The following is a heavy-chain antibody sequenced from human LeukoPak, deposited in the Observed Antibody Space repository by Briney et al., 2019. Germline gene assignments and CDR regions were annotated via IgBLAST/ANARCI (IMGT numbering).Heavy chain of an antibody. J-gene: IGHJ6*03. CDR1: GGSISSYY. CDR3: ARDLGGPQHRSYMDV. D-gene: IGHD3-16*01. Sequence: SSETLSLTCTVSGGSISSYYWSWIRQPAGKGLEWIGRIYTSGSTNFNPSLKSRVTMSLDTSKNRFSLKLSSVTAADTAVYYCARDLGGPQHRSYMDVWGKGTTVTVSS. CDR2: IYTSGST. V-gene: IGHV4-4*07.